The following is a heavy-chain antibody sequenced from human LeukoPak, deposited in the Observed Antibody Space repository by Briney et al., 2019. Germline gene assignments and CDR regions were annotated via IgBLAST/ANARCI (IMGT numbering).Heavy chain of an antibody. CDR3: ANGSAYGDYYYYGMDV. J-gene: IGHJ6*02. V-gene: IGHV3-30*18. Sequence: GGSLRLSCAASGFTFNTYGMHWVRQAPGKGLEWVAVISYDGRNKFDADSVKGRFTISRDNSENTLYLQMNSLIPEDTAVYYCANGSAYGDYYYYGMDVWGQGTTVTVSS. CDR1: GFTFNTYG. D-gene: IGHD4-17*01. CDR2: ISYDGRNK.